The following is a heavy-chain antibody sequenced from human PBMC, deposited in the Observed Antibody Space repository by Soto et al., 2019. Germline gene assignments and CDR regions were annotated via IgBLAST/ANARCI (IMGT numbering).Heavy chain of an antibody. CDR1: GFTVSSNY. J-gene: IGHJ6*03. D-gene: IGHD3-16*02. CDR3: ARAPKLSWNYYYYYYMDV. V-gene: IGHV3-66*01. CDR2: IYSGGST. Sequence: GGSLRLSCAASGFTVSSNYMSWVRQAPGKGLEWVSVIYSGGSTYYADSVKGRFTISRDNSKNTLYLQMNSLRAEDTAVYYCARAPKLSWNYYYYYYMDVWGKGTTVTVSS.